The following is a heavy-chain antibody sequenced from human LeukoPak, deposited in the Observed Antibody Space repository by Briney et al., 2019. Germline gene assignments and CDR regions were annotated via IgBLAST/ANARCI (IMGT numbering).Heavy chain of an antibody. V-gene: IGHV4-59*01. Sequence: SETLTLTCSVSDGSISNYYWNWIRQPPGKGLEWIGNIQYSGSTNFNPSLKSRVTVSVDTSKNQVSLKLRSVTAADTAVYYCARFLSSYSNSNFDSLGQGTQVTVSS. D-gene: IGHD6-13*01. CDR2: IQYSGST. CDR3: ARFLSSYSNSNFDS. CDR1: DGSISNYY. J-gene: IGHJ4*02.